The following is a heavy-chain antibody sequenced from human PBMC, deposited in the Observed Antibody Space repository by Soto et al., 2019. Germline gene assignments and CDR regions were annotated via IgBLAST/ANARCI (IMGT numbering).Heavy chain of an antibody. V-gene: IGHV3-23*01. CDR2: INGGGGAT. J-gene: IGHJ4*02. Sequence: EVQLLESGGALVQPGGSLRLSCAASGFTFSTYVMTWVRQAPGEGLEWVSTINGGGGATYHADSVKGRFTISRDNSKNTLYLQMDSLRAEDTAVYYCATRYCSGSGCYFHYWGQGTLVAVSS. CDR1: GFTFSTYV. D-gene: IGHD2-15*01. CDR3: ATRYCSGSGCYFHY.